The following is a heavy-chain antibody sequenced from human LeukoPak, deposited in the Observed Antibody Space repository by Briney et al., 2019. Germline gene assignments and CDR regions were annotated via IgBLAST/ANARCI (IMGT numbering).Heavy chain of an antibody. V-gene: IGHV1-69*05. CDR2: IIPIFGTA. J-gene: IGHJ4*02. Sequence: SVTVSCKASGGTFSSYAISWVRQAPGQGLEWMGGIIPIFGTANYAQKFQGRVTMTTDTSTSTAYMELRSLRSDDTAVYYCARDWSYYYDSSGYYPGDYWGQGTLVTVSS. D-gene: IGHD3-22*01. CDR1: GGTFSSYA. CDR3: ARDWSYYYDSSGYYPGDY.